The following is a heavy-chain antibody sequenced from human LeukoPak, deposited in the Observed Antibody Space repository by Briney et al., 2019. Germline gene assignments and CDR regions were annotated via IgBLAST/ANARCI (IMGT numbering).Heavy chain of an antibody. D-gene: IGHD6-13*01. CDR3: ARARSWYGYYYYGMDV. CDR2: IGTAGDT. V-gene: IGHV3-13*04. CDR1: GFTFSSYD. J-gene: IGHJ6*02. Sequence: WWSLRLSCAASGFTFSSYDMHWVRQATGKPLEWLSAIGTAGDTYYPGSVKGRFTIYRENAKNSLYLQMNSLRAGDTAVYYCARARSWYGYYYYGMDVWGQGTTVTVSS.